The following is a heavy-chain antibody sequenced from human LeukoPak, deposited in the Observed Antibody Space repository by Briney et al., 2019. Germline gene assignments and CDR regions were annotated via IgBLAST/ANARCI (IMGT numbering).Heavy chain of an antibody. J-gene: IGHJ3*02. CDR2: IKQDGSEK. Sequence: GGSLRLSCAAPGFTFSSYWMSWVRQAPGKGLEWVANIKQDGSEKYYVDSVKGRFTISRDNAKNSLYLQMNSLRAEDTAVYYCARDLGIAKTSDAFDIWGQGTMVTVSS. V-gene: IGHV3-7*05. CDR1: GFTFSSYW. D-gene: IGHD6-13*01. CDR3: ARDLGIAKTSDAFDI.